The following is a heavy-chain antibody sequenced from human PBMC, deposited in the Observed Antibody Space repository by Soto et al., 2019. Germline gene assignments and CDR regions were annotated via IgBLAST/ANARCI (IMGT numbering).Heavy chain of an antibody. CDR2: IYPGDSDT. D-gene: IGHD6-19*01. J-gene: IGHJ4*02. V-gene: IGHV5-51*01. Sequence: GESLKISCKGSVYSFTSYWIGWARQMPGKGLERMGIIYPGDSDTRYSPSFQGQVTISADKSITTTYLQWSSLKASDTAIYYCARLFDTSGWYDYWGQGTLVTVSS. CDR1: VYSFTSYW. CDR3: ARLFDTSGWYDY.